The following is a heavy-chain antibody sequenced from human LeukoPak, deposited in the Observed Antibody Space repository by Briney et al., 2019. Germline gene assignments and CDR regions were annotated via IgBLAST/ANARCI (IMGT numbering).Heavy chain of an antibody. CDR2: ISGSGGST. D-gene: IGHD2-2*01. CDR3: ARDKVIPAAIGHY. J-gene: IGHJ4*02. CDR1: GFTFSSYA. Sequence: TGGSLRLSCAASGFTFSSYAMSWVRQAPGKGLEWVSAISGSGGSTYYADSVKGRFTISRDNSKNTLYLQMNSLRAEDTAVYYCARDKVIPAAIGHYWGQGTLVTVSS. V-gene: IGHV3-23*01.